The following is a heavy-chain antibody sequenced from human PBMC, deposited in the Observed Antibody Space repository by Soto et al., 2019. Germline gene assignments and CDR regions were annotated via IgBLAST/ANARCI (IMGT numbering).Heavy chain of an antibody. CDR1: GGSISSYY. D-gene: IGHD5-12*01. V-gene: IGHV4-59*08. CDR2: IYHSGST. J-gene: IGHJ6*03. CDR3: ARHSVATIGGNYYYYYYMDV. Sequence: SETLSLTCTVSGGSISSYYWSWIRQPPGKGLEWIGYIYHSGSTNYNPSLKSRVTISVDTSKNQFSLKLSSVTAADTAVYYCARHSVATIGGNYYYYYYMDVWGKGTTVTVSS.